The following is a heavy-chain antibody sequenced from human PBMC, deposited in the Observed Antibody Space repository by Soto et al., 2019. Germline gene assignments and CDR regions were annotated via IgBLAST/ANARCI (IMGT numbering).Heavy chain of an antibody. CDR1: GDSVSSNSAA. Sequence: SQTLSLPCAISGDSVSSNSAAWNWIRQSPSRGLEWLGRTYYRSKWYNDYAVSVKSRITINPDTSKNQFSLQLSSVTPEDTAVYYCARAAYSSPGYSYYYYMDVWGKGTTVTVSS. D-gene: IGHD6-13*01. CDR2: TYYRSKWYN. J-gene: IGHJ6*03. CDR3: ARAAYSSPGYSYYYYMDV. V-gene: IGHV6-1*01.